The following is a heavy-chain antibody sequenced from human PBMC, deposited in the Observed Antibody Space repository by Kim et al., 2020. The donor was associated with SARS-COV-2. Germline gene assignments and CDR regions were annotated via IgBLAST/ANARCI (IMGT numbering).Heavy chain of an antibody. Sequence: GGSLRLSCAVSGFTLSNAWLSWVRQAPGKGLEWVGCSKSKTDGGTTDYAAPVNGRFTTSRDDSKNTLYLQINSLKTEATAVYYCTTNYYGSGRYENWGQG. J-gene: IGHJ1*01. CDR2: SKSKTDGGTT. CDR1: GFTLSNAW. CDR3: TTNYYGSGRYEN. V-gene: IGHV3-15*01. D-gene: IGHD3-10*01.